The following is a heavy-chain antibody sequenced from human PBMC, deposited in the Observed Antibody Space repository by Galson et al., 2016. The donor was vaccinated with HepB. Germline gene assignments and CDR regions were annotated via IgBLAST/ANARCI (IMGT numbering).Heavy chain of an antibody. J-gene: IGHJ3*02. D-gene: IGHD3-22*01. CDR3: ARGYYDTTGHYYGRAFDI. Sequence: TLSLTCTVSGGSISSGAYYWAWIRQHPGQGLECIGYIHYTGGTYSNPSLKSRVTISLDTSKNQFSLNLTSVTAAATAVYYCARGYYDTTGHYYGRAFDIWGQGTTVPVSS. CDR2: IHYTGGT. V-gene: IGHV4-31*03. CDR1: GGSISSGAYY.